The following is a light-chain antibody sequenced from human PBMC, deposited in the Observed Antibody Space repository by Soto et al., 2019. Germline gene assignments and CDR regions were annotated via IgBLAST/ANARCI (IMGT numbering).Light chain of an antibody. V-gene: IGKV3-20*01. Sequence: ETVMTQSPAALSVSSGERATRXXRASQSVGTDLAWYQQKPGQAPRIXIYGASSRATGIPDRFSGSGSGTDFTLTISRLEPEDFAVYYCQQYGSSPPTFGQGTKVDIK. J-gene: IGKJ1*01. CDR1: QSVGTD. CDR2: GAS. CDR3: QQYGSSPPT.